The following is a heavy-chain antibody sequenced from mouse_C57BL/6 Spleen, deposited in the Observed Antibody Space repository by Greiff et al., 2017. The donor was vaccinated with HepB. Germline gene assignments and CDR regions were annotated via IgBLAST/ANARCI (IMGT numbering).Heavy chain of an antibody. V-gene: IGHV5-9-1*02. D-gene: IGHD1-1*02. CDR1: GFTFSSYA. CDR2: ISSGGDYI. Sequence: DVMLVESGEGLVKPGGSLKLSCAASGFTFSSYAMSWVRQTPEKRLEWVAYISSGGDYIYYADTVTGRFTISRDNARNTVYLQMSSLKSEDTAMYYCTRGGSRGYFDYWGQGTTLTVSS. CDR3: TRGGSRGYFDY. J-gene: IGHJ2*01.